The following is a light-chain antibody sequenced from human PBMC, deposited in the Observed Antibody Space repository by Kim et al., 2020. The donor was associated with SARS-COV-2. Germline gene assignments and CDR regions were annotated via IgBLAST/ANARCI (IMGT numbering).Light chain of an antibody. V-gene: IGLV6-57*03. CDR1: RGGFPSNY. CDR2: EDD. Sequence: GKTLILSGTRSRGGFPSNYGQWHQQRPGSAPATVIYEDDQRPSGVPDRFSGSIDSFSNSASLSISGLKTEDGADYYCQSFDGPNWVFGGGTQLTVL. CDR3: QSFDGPNWV. J-gene: IGLJ3*02.